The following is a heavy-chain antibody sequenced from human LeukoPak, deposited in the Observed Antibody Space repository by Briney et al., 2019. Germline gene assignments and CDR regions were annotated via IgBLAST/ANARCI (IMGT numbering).Heavy chain of an antibody. CDR3: ARGRRLLWFGELLNPNYFDY. CDR1: GGSFSGYY. CDR2: INHSGST. J-gene: IGHJ4*02. D-gene: IGHD3-10*01. V-gene: IGHV4-34*01. Sequence: SETLSLTCAVYGGSFSGYYWSWIRQPPGKGLEWIGEINHSGSTNYNPSLKSRVTISVDTSKNQSSLKLSSVTAADTAVYYCARGRRLLWFGELLNPNYFDYWGQGTLVTVSS.